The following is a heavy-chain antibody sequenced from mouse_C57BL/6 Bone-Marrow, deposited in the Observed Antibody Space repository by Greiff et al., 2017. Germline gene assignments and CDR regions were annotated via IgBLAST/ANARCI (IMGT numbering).Heavy chain of an antibody. CDR1: GYTFTDYY. J-gene: IGHJ4*01. V-gene: IGHV1-76*01. CDR2: IYPGSGNT. CDR3: ARTYDDDEAMDY. Sequence: QVQLQQSGAELVRPGASVKLSCKASGYTFTDYYINWVKQRPGQGLEWIARIYPGSGNTYYNEKFKGKATLTAEKSSSTAYMQLSSLTSEDSAVYFGARTYDDDEAMDYWGQETSVTVSS. D-gene: IGHD2-4*01.